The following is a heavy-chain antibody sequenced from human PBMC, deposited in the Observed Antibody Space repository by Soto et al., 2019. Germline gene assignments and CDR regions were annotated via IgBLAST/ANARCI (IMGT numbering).Heavy chain of an antibody. D-gene: IGHD1-7*01. CDR3: VKLRLELLYLDS. J-gene: IGHJ4*02. Sequence: GGSLRLSCAASGFTFNRYGIGWVRQAPGKGLEWVSAISASGDNTYYADSVKGRFTISRDSSNNTLYLQMNSLRADDTALYYCVKLRLELLYLDSWGLGALVTVSS. CDR2: ISASGDNT. CDR1: GFTFNRYG. V-gene: IGHV3-23*01.